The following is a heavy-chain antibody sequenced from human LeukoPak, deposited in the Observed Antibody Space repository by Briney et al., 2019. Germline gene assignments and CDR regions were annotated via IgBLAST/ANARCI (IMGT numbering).Heavy chain of an antibody. CDR2: ISWNSGSI. CDR3: AKSLTMVRGGAFDY. J-gene: IGHJ4*02. CDR1: GFTFDDYV. D-gene: IGHD3-10*01. Sequence: GGSLRLSCAASGFTFDDYVMHWVRQAPGKGLEWVSGISWNSGSIGYADSVKGRFTISRDNAKNSLYLQMNSLRAEDTALYYCAKSLTMVRGGAFDYWGQGTLVTVSS. V-gene: IGHV3-9*01.